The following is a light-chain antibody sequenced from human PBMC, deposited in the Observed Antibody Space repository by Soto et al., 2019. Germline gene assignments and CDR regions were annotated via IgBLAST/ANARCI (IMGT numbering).Light chain of an antibody. CDR2: DVS. J-gene: IGLJ2*01. CDR3: SSYTASSTL. CDR1: SSDVGAYKY. Sequence: QSALTQPASVSGSPGQSITISCTGTSSDVGAYKYVSWYQHHPGKAPKLLIYDVSDRPSGVSNRFSGSRSGNTASLTISGLQAEDEADYFCSSYTASSTLFGGGTKLTVL. V-gene: IGLV2-14*01.